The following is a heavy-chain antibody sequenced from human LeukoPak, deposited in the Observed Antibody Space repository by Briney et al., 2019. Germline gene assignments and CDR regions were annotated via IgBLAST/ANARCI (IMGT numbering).Heavy chain of an antibody. D-gene: IGHD6-19*01. J-gene: IGHJ4*02. CDR3: ARLVADTYFDY. CDR1: GYTFTSYG. CDR2: ISAYNGNT. Sequence: ASVKVSCKTSGYTFTSYGVSWVRQAPGQGLEWMGWISAYNGNTDYAQKLQGRVTMTTDTSTSTAYMDLRSLRSDDTAVYYCARLVADTYFDYWGQGTLVTVSS. V-gene: IGHV1-18*01.